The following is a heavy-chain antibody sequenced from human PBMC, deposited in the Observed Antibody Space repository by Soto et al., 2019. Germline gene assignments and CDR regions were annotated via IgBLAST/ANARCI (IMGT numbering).Heavy chain of an antibody. J-gene: IGHJ6*02. CDR3: ARLYSGIAAASTYGMDV. V-gene: IGHV5-51*01. CDR2: IYPGDSDT. CDR1: GYSFTSYW. D-gene: IGHD6-13*01. Sequence: GESLKISCKGSGYSFTSYWIGWVRQMPGKGLEWMGIIYPGDSDTRYSPSFQGQVTISADKSISTAYLQWSSLKASDTAMYYCARLYSGIAAASTYGMDVWGQGTTVTVS.